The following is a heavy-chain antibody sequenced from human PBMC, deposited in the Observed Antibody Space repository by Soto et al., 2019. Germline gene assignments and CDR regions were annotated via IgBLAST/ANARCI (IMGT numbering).Heavy chain of an antibody. V-gene: IGHV5-10-1*04. CDR2: IDPSDSYI. D-gene: IGHD6-13*01. J-gene: IGHJ6*02. Sequence: GESLKISCKGSGYSFNSYWISWVRQMPGKGLEWMGRIDPSDSYINYNPSFQGQVTISADRSTSTAYLQWSSLKASDTAMYYCARTAAAGKYYYGMDVWGQGTTVTVSS. CDR1: GYSFNSYW. CDR3: ARTAAAGKYYYGMDV.